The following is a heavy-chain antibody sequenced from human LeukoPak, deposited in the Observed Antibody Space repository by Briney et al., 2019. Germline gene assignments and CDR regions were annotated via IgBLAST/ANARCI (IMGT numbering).Heavy chain of an antibody. Sequence: SETQTLTCTLSGVSLPNSRYYWGWVRQPPGKELEWIGTIHYGGNTYYNPSLRSRVTISLDTSKNQFTLKLSSVTAGDTAVYYCARAPGIAAAGTHFYFWGQGDLVTVSS. D-gene: IGHD6-13*01. V-gene: IGHV4-39*06. J-gene: IGHJ4*02. CDR3: ARAPGIAAAGTHFYF. CDR2: IHYGGNT. CDR1: GVSLPNSRYY.